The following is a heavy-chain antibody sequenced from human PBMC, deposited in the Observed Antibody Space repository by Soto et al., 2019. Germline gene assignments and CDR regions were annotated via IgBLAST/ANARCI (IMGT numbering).Heavy chain of an antibody. CDR1: GFTFSSYS. V-gene: IGHV3-48*02. J-gene: IGHJ3*01. CDR2: ISSSSSTI. D-gene: IGHD3-22*01. CDR3: ARDTFYYDSSGPTKYRAFDF. Sequence: LRLSCAASGFTFSSYSMNWVRQAPGKGLEWVSYISSSSSTIYYADSVKGRFTISRDNAKNSLYLQMNSLRDEDTAVYYCARDTFYYDSSGPTKYRAFDFWGQGTMVTVSS.